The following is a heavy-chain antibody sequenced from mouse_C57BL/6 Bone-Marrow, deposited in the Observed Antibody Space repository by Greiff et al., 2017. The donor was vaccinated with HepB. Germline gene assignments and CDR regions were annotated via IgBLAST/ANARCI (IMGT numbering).Heavy chain of an antibody. CDR2: IYPRSGNT. V-gene: IGHV1-81*01. Sequence: QVQLQQSGAELARPGASVKLSCKASGYTFTSYGISWVKQRTGQGLEWIGEIYPRSGNTYYNEKFKGKATLTADKSSRTAYMELLSLTSEDSAVYFCASYYYGGFFMDYWGQGTSVTVSA. D-gene: IGHD1-1*01. CDR1: GYTFTSYG. J-gene: IGHJ4*01. CDR3: ASYYYGGFFMDY.